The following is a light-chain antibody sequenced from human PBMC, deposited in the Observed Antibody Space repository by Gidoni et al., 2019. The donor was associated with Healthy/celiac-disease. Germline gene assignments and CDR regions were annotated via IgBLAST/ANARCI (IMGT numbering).Light chain of an antibody. CDR1: NIGSKS. CDR2: YDS. V-gene: IGLV3-21*04. CDR3: QVWDSSSVPFRV. Sequence: SYVLTQPPSVSVAPGKTARITCGGNNIGSKSVHWYQQKPGQAPVLVIYYDSDRPSGIPERFSGSNSGNTATLTISRVEAGDEADYYCQVWDSSSVPFRVFGTGTKVTVL. J-gene: IGLJ1*01.